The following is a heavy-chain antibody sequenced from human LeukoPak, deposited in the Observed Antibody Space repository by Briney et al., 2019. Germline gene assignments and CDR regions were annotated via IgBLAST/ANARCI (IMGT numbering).Heavy chain of an antibody. D-gene: IGHD1-26*01. J-gene: IGHJ4*02. CDR3: TSPKYSGSYFLSY. CDR1: GFTFSGSA. CDR2: IRSKANSYAT. Sequence: GGSLRLSCAASGFTFSGSAMHWVRQASGKGLEWVGRIRSKANSYATAYAASVKGRFTISRDDSKNTAYLQMNSLKTEDTAVYYCTSPKYSGSYFLSYWGQGTLVTVSS. V-gene: IGHV3-73*01.